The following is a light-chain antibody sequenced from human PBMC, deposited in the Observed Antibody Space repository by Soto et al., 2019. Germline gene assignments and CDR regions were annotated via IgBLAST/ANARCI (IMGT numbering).Light chain of an antibody. J-gene: IGKJ3*01. CDR1: QSITTS. V-gene: IGKV1-39*01. CDR2: GAS. Sequence: DIQMTQAPSSLSASVGDRVTITCRASQSITTSLSWHQQKPGKAPKVLIYGASKLQGGVPSRFRGSGSGTDFTLTISSLQPEDFAAYYCLQSSSTPFTFGPGTSVDV. CDR3: LQSSSTPFT.